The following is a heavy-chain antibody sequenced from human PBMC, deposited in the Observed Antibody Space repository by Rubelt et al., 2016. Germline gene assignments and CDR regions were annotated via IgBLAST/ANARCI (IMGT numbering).Heavy chain of an antibody. CDR2: IYYSGST. J-gene: IGHJ6*02. CDR1: GRGSYY. Sequence: GRGSYYWSWIRQPPGKGLEWIGYIYYSGSTNYNPSLKSRVTISVDTSKNQFSLKLSSVTAADTAVYYCARVLSGYCTNGECQPYYYYYGMDVWGQGTTVTVSS. V-gene: IGHV4-61*01. CDR3: ARVLSGYCTNGECQPYYYYYGMDV. D-gene: IGHD2-8*01.